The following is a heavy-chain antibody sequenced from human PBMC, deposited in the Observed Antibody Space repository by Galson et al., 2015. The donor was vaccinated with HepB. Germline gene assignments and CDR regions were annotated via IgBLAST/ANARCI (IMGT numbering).Heavy chain of an antibody. J-gene: IGHJ3*02. Sequence: SLRLSCAASGFTISSYAMHWVRQAPGKGLEWVAVISYDGSNKYYADSVKGRFTISRDNSKNTLYLQMNSLRAEDTAVYYCASLRKGMIVAPNAFDIWGQGTMVTVSS. V-gene: IGHV3-30*04. CDR1: GFTISSYA. CDR3: ASLRKGMIVAPNAFDI. CDR2: ISYDGSNK. D-gene: IGHD3-22*01.